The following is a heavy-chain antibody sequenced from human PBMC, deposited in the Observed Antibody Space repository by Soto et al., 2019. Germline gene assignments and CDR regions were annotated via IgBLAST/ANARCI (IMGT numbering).Heavy chain of an antibody. Sequence: SETLSLTCAVEGGSFNDDYWSWIRQSPGKGLEWIGEINDSGSTKYNPSLKSRVTISVDRSKSQFSLKLSSVTAADTAVYYCARSITMVRGVTNWFDPWGQGTLVTVS. CDR1: GGSFNDDY. D-gene: IGHD3-10*01. CDR3: ARSITMVRGVTNWFDP. V-gene: IGHV4-34*01. CDR2: INDSGST. J-gene: IGHJ5*02.